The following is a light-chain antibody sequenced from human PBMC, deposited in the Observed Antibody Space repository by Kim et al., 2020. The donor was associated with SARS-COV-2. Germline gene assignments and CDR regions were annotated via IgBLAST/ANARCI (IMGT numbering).Light chain of an antibody. CDR1: QNIARY. CDR3: QQYFDFPYT. V-gene: IGKV1D-8*02. Sequence: SASPGDKVTLTCRLTQNIARYLAWFQQRPGKAPQLLIYAAYTLHIGAPSRFSGSGSGTDFTLTINPLQSEDSATYFCQQYFDFPYTFGQGTKLEI. J-gene: IGKJ2*01. CDR2: AAY.